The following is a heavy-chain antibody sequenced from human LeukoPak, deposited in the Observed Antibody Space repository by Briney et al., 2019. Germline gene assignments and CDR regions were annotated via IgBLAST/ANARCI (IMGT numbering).Heavy chain of an antibody. D-gene: IGHD3-10*01. CDR3: ARRHDSGFNHFDP. Sequence: GESLKISCKASGCKFNVEWIAWVRQKPGKGLEWIGIIYPEDSDTKYNAPFQGHVTISVDKSTTTAYLQWNSLQASDTAIYYCARRHDSGFNHFDPWGQGTLVTVSS. V-gene: IGHV5-51*01. J-gene: IGHJ5*02. CDR1: GCKFNVEW. CDR2: IYPEDSDT.